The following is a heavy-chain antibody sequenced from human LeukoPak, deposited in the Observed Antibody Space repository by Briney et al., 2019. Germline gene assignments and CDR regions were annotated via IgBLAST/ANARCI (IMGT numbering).Heavy chain of an antibody. V-gene: IGHV3-23*01. J-gene: IGHJ1*01. CDR3: AKDDDWGRYKH. CDR1: GFTSTSYT. D-gene: IGHD3-16*01. Sequence: RGSLRLSCAASGFTSTSYTMNWVRQAPGKGLEWVSGISGSGDITYYTDSVRGRFTISRDNFKNTLYLQVNSLRAEDTAMYYCAKDDDWGRYKHWGQGTLVTVSS. CDR2: ISGSGDIT.